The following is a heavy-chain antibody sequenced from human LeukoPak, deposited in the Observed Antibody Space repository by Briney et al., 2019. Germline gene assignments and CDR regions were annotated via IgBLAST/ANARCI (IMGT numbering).Heavy chain of an antibody. D-gene: IGHD3-16*01. J-gene: IGHJ4*02. V-gene: IGHV3-23*01. CDR3: APIGGWGTYLLDH. CDR2: ISVDGGRT. Sequence: GGSQRLSCATSGFSFSTYTMSWVRQAPGKGLEWISSISVDGGRTTYADSVQGRFTISRDNSKNTLYLQMNSLRVDDTAVYYCAPIGGWGTYLLDHWGQGPLVTVSS. CDR1: GFSFSTYT.